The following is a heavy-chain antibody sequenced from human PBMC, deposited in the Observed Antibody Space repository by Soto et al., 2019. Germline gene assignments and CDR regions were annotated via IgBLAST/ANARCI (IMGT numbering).Heavy chain of an antibody. J-gene: IGHJ4*02. CDR1: GFTFGDYA. CDR2: IRSKAYGGTT. V-gene: IGHV3-49*03. D-gene: IGHD3-16*02. Sequence: GGSLRLSCTASGFTFGDYAMSWFRQAPGKGLEWVGFIRSKAYGGTTEYAASVKGRLTISRDDSKSIAYLQMNSLKTEDTAVYYCSRGDMITFGGVIVIDYWGQGTLVTVSS. CDR3: SRGDMITFGGVIVIDY.